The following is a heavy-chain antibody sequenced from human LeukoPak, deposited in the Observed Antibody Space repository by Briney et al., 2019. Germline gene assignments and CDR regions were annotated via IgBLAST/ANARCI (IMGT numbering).Heavy chain of an antibody. CDR3: ARAGASAY. CDR1: GGSFSGYY. D-gene: IGHD1-26*01. J-gene: IGHJ4*02. Sequence: SETLSLTCAVYGGSFSGYYWSWIRQPPGKGLEWIGEINHSGSTNYNPSLKSRVTIAVDTSKNQFSLKLSSVTAADTAVYYCARAGASAYWGQGTLVTVSS. V-gene: IGHV4-34*01. CDR2: INHSGST.